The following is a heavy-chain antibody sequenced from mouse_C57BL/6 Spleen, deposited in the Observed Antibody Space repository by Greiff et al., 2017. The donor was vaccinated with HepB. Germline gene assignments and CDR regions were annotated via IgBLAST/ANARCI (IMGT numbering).Heavy chain of an antibody. J-gene: IGHJ3*01. V-gene: IGHV5-9-1*02. Sequence: EVMLVESGEGLVKPGGSLKLSCAASGFTFSSYAMSWVRQTPEKRLEWVAYISSGGDYIYYADTVKGRFTISRDNARNTLYLQMSSLKSEDTAMYYCTSFYYGNYVAYWGQGTLVTVSA. D-gene: IGHD2-1*01. CDR2: ISSGGDYI. CDR3: TSFYYGNYVAY. CDR1: GFTFSSYA.